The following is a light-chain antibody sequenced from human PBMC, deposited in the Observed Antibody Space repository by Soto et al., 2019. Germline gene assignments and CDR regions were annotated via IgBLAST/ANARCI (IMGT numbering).Light chain of an antibody. J-gene: IGKJ1*01. CDR1: QVITGW. CDR2: DAS. CDR3: QQYESYWT. V-gene: IGKV1-5*01. Sequence: DIQLTQSPSTLSASVGDRVTITCRASQVITGWLAWYQQKPGKAPNLLIYDASNVQSGVPSRFSGSGSGTEFTLTISSLQPDDFATYYCQQYESYWTFGQGTKVELK.